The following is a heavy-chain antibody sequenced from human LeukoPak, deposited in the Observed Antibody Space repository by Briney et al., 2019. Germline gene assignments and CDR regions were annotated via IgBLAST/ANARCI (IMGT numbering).Heavy chain of an antibody. V-gene: IGHV3-23*01. CDR2: ISGSRGTT. Sequence: GGSLRLSCAASGFTFSTYWMSWVRQAPGKGLEWVSAISGSRGTTYYADSVKGRFTISRDNSKNTLYLQMNSLRAEDTAVYYCARRAGAYSHPYDYWGQGTLVTVSS. D-gene: IGHD4/OR15-4a*01. CDR1: GFTFSTYW. J-gene: IGHJ4*02. CDR3: ARRAGAYSHPYDY.